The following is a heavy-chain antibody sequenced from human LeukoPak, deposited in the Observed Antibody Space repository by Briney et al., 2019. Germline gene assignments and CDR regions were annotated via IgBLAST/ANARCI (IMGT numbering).Heavy chain of an antibody. CDR1: GGSISPYY. V-gene: IGHV4-59*12. CDR3: ARDRATMVRDFDY. CDR2: IYYSGTT. Sequence: SETLSLTCTVSGGSISPYYWSWIRQPPGKRLEWIGYIYYSGTTNYNPSLKSRVTMSVDTSNNHLSLRLTSVTAADTALYYCARDRATMVRDFDYWGQGTLVTVSS. J-gene: IGHJ4*02. D-gene: IGHD3-10*01.